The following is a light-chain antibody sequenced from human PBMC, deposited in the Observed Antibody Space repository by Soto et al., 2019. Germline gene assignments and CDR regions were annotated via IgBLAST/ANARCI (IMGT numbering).Light chain of an antibody. CDR2: GAS. CDR3: QQYDDWLRLT. CDR1: QCVNIY. V-gene: IGKV3D-15*01. J-gene: IGKJ4*01. Sequence: EIVMTPSPATLSVSPGERATLSCRARQCVNIYLAWYQQKPGQAPRLLIFGASSRATGIPARFSGSGSGTEFNLTISSLQSEDFAVYFCQQYDDWLRLTFGGGTKVEIK.